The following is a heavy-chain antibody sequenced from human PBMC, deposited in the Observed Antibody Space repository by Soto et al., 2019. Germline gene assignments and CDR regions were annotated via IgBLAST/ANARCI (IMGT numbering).Heavy chain of an antibody. J-gene: IGHJ6*02. Sequence: GAPGKASSKASFYTLTRNGIRWGRPAPGQGAEGLGWISAYNGNTNYAQKLQGRVTMTTDTSTSTAYMELRSLRSDDTAVYYCARDIVVVVAATHSYYYGMDVWGQGTTVTVSS. CDR1: FYTLTRNG. CDR2: ISAYNGNT. D-gene: IGHD2-15*01. CDR3: ARDIVVVVAATHSYYYGMDV. V-gene: IGHV1-18*04.